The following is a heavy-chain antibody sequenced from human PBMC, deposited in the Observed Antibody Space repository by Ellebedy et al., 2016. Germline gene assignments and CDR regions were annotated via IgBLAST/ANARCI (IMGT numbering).Heavy chain of an antibody. Sequence: GGSLRLXXAASGFTFSSYAMHWVRQAPGKGLEWVAVISYDGSNKYYADSVKGRFTISRDNSKTTLFLQMDSLRAEDTGVYFCAKMGDGYQYYYDYWGQGTLVTVSS. V-gene: IGHV3-30-3*01. CDR2: ISYDGSNK. J-gene: IGHJ4*02. D-gene: IGHD5-24*01. CDR1: GFTFSSYA. CDR3: AKMGDGYQYYYDY.